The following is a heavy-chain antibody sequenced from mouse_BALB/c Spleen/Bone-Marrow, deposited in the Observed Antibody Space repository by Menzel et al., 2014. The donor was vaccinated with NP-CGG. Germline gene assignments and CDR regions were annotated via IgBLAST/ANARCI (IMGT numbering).Heavy chain of an antibody. V-gene: IGHV1-14*01. D-gene: IGHD4-1*02. CDR3: ASHNWDYAMDY. J-gene: IGHJ4*01. CDR1: GYTFTSYV. CDR2: INPYNDGT. Sequence: VQLQQSGPELVKPGASVKMPCKASGYTFTSYVMHWVKQKPGQGLEWIGYINPYNDGTKYNEKFKGKATLTSDKSSSTANMELSSLTSEDSAVYYGASHNWDYAMDYWGQGTSVTVSS.